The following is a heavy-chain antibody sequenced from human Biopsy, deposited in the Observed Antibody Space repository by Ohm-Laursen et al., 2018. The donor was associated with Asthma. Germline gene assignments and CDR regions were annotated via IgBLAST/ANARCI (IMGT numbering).Heavy chain of an antibody. V-gene: IGHV3-53*01. Sequence: SLRLFCTASGFAVSRDHMFWVRQAPGKGLERASVMYSGGTSHTADSVRGRFTISRDYSKNTLYLQMHSLRAEDTAVYYCARGDSSNWSHYYFDYWGQGTLVTVSS. CDR2: MYSGGTS. CDR3: ARGDSSNWSHYYFDY. D-gene: IGHD3-22*01. J-gene: IGHJ4*02. CDR1: GFAVSRDH.